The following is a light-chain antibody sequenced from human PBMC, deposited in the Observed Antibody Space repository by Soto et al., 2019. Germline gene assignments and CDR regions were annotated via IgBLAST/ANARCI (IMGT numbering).Light chain of an antibody. CDR2: DAS. CDR1: PSVSSY. CDR3: QQRSNWPWT. V-gene: IGKV3-11*01. J-gene: IGKJ2*02. Sequence: EIVLTQSPATLSLSPGERATLSCRASPSVSSYLAWYQQKPGQAPRLLIYDASNRATGIPARFSGSGSGTDFTVTISSLEPEDFAVDYCQQRSNWPWTFGQGTKLEIK.